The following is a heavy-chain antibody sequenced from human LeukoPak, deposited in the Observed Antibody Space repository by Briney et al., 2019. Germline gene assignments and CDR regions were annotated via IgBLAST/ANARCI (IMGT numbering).Heavy chain of an antibody. CDR2: ISYDGSNK. J-gene: IGHJ4*02. Sequence: GGSLRLSCAASGFTFSSYGMHWVRQAPGKGLEWVAVISYDGSNKYSADSVKGRFTISRDNSKNTLYLQVNSLRAEDTAVYYCAKNQMVVAATWAFDYWGQGTLVTVSS. CDR3: AKNQMVVAATWAFDY. D-gene: IGHD2-15*01. V-gene: IGHV3-30*18. CDR1: GFTFSSYG.